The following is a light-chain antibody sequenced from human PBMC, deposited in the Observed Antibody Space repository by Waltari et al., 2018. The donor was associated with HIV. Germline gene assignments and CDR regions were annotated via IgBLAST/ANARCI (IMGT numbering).Light chain of an antibody. J-gene: IGLJ3*02. CDR2: GNS. CDR3: QSYDSSLTTWV. Sequence: QSVLTQPPSVSGAPGQRVTISCTGSSSNIGAGYDVHWYQQLPGTAPKLLIYGNSNRPSGVPDLFSGSKSGTSASLAITVLQAADEADYYCQSYDSSLTTWVFGGGTKLTVL. CDR1: SSNIGAGYD. V-gene: IGLV1-40*01.